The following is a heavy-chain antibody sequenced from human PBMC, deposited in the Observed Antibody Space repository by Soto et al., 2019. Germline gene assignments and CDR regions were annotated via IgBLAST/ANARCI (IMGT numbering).Heavy chain of an antibody. V-gene: IGHV4-39*07. D-gene: IGHD3-10*01. CDR1: GGSIISSSCY. CDR2: INHSGST. Sequence: SETMSVTWTVAGGSIISSSCYWGWIRKPPGKGLEWIGEINHSGSTNYNPSLKSRVTMTRDTSTSTVYMELSSLRSEDTAVYYCARDLPVTMVRGVTGPELGYYYYGMDVWGQGTTVTVSS. CDR3: ARDLPVTMVRGVTGPELGYYYYGMDV. J-gene: IGHJ6*02.